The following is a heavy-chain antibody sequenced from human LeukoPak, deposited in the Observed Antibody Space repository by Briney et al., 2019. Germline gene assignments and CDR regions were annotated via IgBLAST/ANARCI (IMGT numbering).Heavy chain of an antibody. V-gene: IGHV3-48*03. CDR3: ATERPGSRTLDS. J-gene: IGHJ4*02. D-gene: IGHD1-14*01. Sequence: GGSLRLSCAASGFTFSSYEMNWVGQAPGKGLEWVSYISSSGSTIYYADSVKGRFTISRNNAKNSLYLQMNNLRSEDTAVYFCATERPGSRTLDSWGQGTLVTVSS. CDR2: ISSSGSTI. CDR1: GFTFSSYE.